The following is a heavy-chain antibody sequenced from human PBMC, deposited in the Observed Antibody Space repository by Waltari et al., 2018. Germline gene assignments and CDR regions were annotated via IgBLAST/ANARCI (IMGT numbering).Heavy chain of an antibody. Sequence: EVQLVESGGDMVQPGRSLRLSCTGSGFTFRNYAINWVRQAPGQGLEWVGFIRSNDYTGGTSFAASVGGRFTISRDDSKRTAYLQMNALQTDDSATYYCTREDDGNDSGAFDLWGQGTLVTVSS. CDR1: GFTFRNYA. V-gene: IGHV3-49*04. CDR3: TREDDGNDSGAFDL. CDR2: IRSNDYTGGT. J-gene: IGHJ3*01. D-gene: IGHD5-12*01.